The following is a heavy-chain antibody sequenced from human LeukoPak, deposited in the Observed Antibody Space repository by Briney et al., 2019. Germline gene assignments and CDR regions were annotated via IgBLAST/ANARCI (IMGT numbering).Heavy chain of an antibody. CDR1: GCTFTGYY. CDR3: AVDYGSGSYYNYDY. V-gene: IGHV1-2*02. J-gene: IGHJ4*02. CDR2: INPNSGGT. Sequence: GASVKVSCKASGCTFTGYYMHWVRQAPGQGLEWMGWINPNSGGTNYAQKFQGRVTMTRDTSISTAYMELSRLRSDDTAVYYCAVDYGSGSYYNYDYWGQGTLVTVSS. D-gene: IGHD3-10*01.